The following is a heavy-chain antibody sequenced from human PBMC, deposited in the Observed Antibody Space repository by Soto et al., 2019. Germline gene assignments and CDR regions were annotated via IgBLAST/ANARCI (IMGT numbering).Heavy chain of an antibody. Sequence: SETLSLTCAVSGGSISSSNWWSWVRQPPGKGPEWIGEIYHSGSTNYNPSLKSRVTISVDKSKNQFSLKLSSVTAADTAVYYCARRTSTGYSSSWPPDYYYYGMDVWGQGTTVTVSS. D-gene: IGHD6-13*01. V-gene: IGHV4-4*02. CDR2: IYHSGST. CDR3: ARRTSTGYSSSWPPDYYYYGMDV. CDR1: GGSISSSNW. J-gene: IGHJ6*02.